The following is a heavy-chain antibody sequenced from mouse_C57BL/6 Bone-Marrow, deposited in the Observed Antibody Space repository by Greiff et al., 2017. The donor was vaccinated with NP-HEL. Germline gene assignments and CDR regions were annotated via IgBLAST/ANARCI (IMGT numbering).Heavy chain of an antibody. CDR1: GYAFSSSW. D-gene: IGHD2-1*01. J-gene: IGHJ2*01. CDR3: ARSLYPTDY. CDR2: IYPGDGDT. Sequence: VKLQESGPELVKPGASVKISCKASGYAFSSSWMNWVKQRPGKGLEWIGRIYPGDGDTNYNGKFKGKATLTADKSSSTAYMQLSSLTSEDSAVYFCARSLYPTDYWSQGTTLTVSS. V-gene: IGHV1-82*01.